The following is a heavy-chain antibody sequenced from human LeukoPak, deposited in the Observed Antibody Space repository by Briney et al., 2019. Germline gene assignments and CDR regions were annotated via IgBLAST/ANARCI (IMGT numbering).Heavy chain of an antibody. Sequence: GGSLRLSCAASGFTFSSYTMTWVRQAPGKGLEWVSTISGSGGSPYYADSVKGRFTISRDNSKDTLYLQMNSLRAEDTAVYYCAKVVVVPAATTKTYYFDYRGQGTLVTVSS. CDR3: AKVVVVPAATTKTYYFDY. V-gene: IGHV3-23*01. CDR2: ISGSGGSP. CDR1: GFTFSSYT. J-gene: IGHJ4*02. D-gene: IGHD2-2*01.